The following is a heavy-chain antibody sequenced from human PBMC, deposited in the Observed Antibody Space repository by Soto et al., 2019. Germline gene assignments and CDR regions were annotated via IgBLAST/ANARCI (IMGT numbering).Heavy chain of an antibody. Sequence: SVKVSCKASGGTFSIYAISGVRQAPLQGREWMGGIIPIFGTANYAQKFQGRVTITADESTSTAYMELSSLRSEDTAVYYCARLWGALSRYYYYYGMDVWGQGTTVTVSS. D-gene: IGHD3-16*02. CDR2: IIPIFGTA. CDR3: ARLWGALSRYYYYYGMDV. J-gene: IGHJ6*02. CDR1: GGTFSIYA. V-gene: IGHV1-69*13.